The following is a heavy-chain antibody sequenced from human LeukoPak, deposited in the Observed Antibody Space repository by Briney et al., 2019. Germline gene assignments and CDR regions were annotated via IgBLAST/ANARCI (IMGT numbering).Heavy chain of an antibody. CDR3: ARDRGYYDSGSPGLIDY. J-gene: IGHJ4*02. V-gene: IGHV3-74*01. D-gene: IGHD3-10*01. CDR2: INTDGSST. Sequence: PGGSLRLSCAASGVTFSSYWMHWVRQAPGKGLVWVSRINTDGSSTSYADSVKGRFTISRDNAKNTLYLQMSSLRAEDTAVYYCARDRGYYDSGSPGLIDYWGQGTLVTVSS. CDR1: GVTFSSYW.